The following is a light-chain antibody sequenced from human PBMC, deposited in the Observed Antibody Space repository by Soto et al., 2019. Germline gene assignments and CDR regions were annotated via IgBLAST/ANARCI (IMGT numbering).Light chain of an antibody. CDR2: GAS. V-gene: IGKV3-15*01. J-gene: IGKJ1*01. CDR1: QSVSSK. Sequence: EIGMKQYRTTLSVSPGEGVTLACLAGQSVSSKLAWYQQKPGQAPRLLIYGASTRATGIPARFSGSGSGTEFTLIISSLQSEDSAVYYCQQYNSWLWTFGQGTKVDIK. CDR3: QQYNSWLWT.